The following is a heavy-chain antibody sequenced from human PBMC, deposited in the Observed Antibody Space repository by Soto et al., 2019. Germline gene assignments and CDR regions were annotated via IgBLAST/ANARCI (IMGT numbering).Heavy chain of an antibody. CDR1: GFTFNHYG. CDR3: ARDRSGGGYSSSSDY. Sequence: ESGGGVVQPGRSLRLSCAASGFTFNHYGMHWVRQAPGKGLEWVAVTWYDGSKKFYGDSVKGRFTISRDNSKNTLYLQMNSLRAEDTAVYYCARDRSGGGYSSSSDYWGQGTLVTVSS. D-gene: IGHD5-18*01. V-gene: IGHV3-33*01. J-gene: IGHJ4*02. CDR2: TWYDGSKK.